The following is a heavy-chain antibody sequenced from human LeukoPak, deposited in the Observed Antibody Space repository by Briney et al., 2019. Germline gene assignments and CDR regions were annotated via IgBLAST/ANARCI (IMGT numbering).Heavy chain of an antibody. CDR1: GYTFIDYY. Sequence: ASVKVSCKASGYTFIDYYMHWVRQAPGQGLEWMGGIIPVFGTANYAQKFQGRVTITADESTSTAYMELSSLRSEDTAVYYCARTNGDYSWSGGMDVWGQGTTVTVS. J-gene: IGHJ6*02. V-gene: IGHV1-69*13. CDR2: IIPVFGTA. CDR3: ARTNGDYSWSGGMDV. D-gene: IGHD4-17*01.